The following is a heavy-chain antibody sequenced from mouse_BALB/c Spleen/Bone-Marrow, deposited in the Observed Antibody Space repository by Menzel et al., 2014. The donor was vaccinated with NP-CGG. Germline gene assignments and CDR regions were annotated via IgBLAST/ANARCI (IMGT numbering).Heavy chain of an antibody. Sequence: DVQLVESGGGLVQPGGSLRLSCATSGFTFTDYYMNWVRQPPGMALEWLGFIRNKANGYTTDYSTSVKGRFTISRDNSQNIRYRQMNTLRTEDSATYYCARDVGRLCFDVWGAGTTVTVSS. D-gene: IGHD3-3*01. CDR2: IRNKANGYTT. CDR3: ARDVGRLCFDV. CDR1: GFTFTDYY. V-gene: IGHV7-3*02. J-gene: IGHJ1*01.